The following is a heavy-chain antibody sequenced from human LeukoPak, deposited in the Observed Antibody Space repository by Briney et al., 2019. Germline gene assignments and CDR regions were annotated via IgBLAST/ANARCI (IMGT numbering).Heavy chain of an antibody. Sequence: ASVKVSCKASGYTFTGYYMHWVRQAPGQGLEWMGWINPNSGGTNYAQKFQGRVTMTRDTSISTAYMELSRLRSDDTAVYYCARDRDDYGDYDFDYWGQGTLVTVSS. CDR2: INPNSGGT. D-gene: IGHD4-17*01. J-gene: IGHJ4*02. V-gene: IGHV1-2*02. CDR1: GYTFTGYY. CDR3: ARDRDDYGDYDFDY.